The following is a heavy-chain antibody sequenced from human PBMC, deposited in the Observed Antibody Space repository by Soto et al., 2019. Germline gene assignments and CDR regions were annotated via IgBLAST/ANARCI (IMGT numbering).Heavy chain of an antibody. J-gene: IGHJ5*02. CDR1: GGSISNNY. CDR2: IYYSGST. V-gene: IGHV4-59*12. CDR3: ARERPDGSRLDP. D-gene: IGHD6-13*01. Sequence: PSETLSLTCTVSGGSISNNYWTWIRQPPGKGLEWIGYIYYSGSTNYNPSLKSRVTMSLDTSKNQFSLKLSSVTAADTAVYYCARERPDGSRLDPWGQGTLVTVSS.